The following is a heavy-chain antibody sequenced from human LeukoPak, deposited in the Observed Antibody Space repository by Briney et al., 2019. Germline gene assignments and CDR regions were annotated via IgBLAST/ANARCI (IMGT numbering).Heavy chain of an antibody. V-gene: IGHV4-39*01. D-gene: IGHD1-26*01. J-gene: IGHJ6*03. Sequence: PSETLSLTCAVFGGSIGSSSYYWGWIRQPPGKGLEWIGSIYYGGSTYYSPSLKSRFTISVDTSKTQFSLTLSSVTAADTAVYYCARWKVGATPYYYYYMDVWGKGTTVTVSS. CDR2: IYYGGST. CDR1: GGSIGSSSYY. CDR3: ARWKVGATPYYYYYMDV.